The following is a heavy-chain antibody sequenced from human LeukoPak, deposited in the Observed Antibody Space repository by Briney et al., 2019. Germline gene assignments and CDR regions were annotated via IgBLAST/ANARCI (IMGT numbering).Heavy chain of an antibody. D-gene: IGHD3-22*01. V-gene: IGHV3-48*04. Sequence: PGGSLRLSCAASGLTVSSNYMTWVRQAPGKGLEWVSYISSSGSTIYYADSVKGRFTISRDNAKNSLYLQMNSLRAEDTAVYYCARSRRGARENYYDSSGYYGTFDYWGQGTLVTVSS. CDR1: GLTVSSNY. J-gene: IGHJ4*02. CDR2: ISSSGSTI. CDR3: ARSRRGARENYYDSSGYYGTFDY.